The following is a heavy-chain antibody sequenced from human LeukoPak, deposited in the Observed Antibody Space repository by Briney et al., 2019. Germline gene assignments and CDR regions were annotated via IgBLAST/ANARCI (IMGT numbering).Heavy chain of an antibody. Sequence: SETLSLTCAVYGGSFSGYYWSWIRQPPGKGLEWIGEINHSGSTNYNPSLKSRVTISVDTSKNQFSLKLSSVTAADTAVYYCARGRRGITIFGVVTLSAFGYYYMDVWGKGTTVTVSS. V-gene: IGHV4-34*01. CDR2: INHSGST. J-gene: IGHJ6*03. CDR1: GGSFSGYY. D-gene: IGHD3-3*01. CDR3: ARGRRGITIFGVVTLSAFGYYYMDV.